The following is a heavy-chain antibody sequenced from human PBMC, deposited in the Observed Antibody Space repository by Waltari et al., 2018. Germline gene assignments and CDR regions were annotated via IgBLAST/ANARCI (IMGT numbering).Heavy chain of an antibody. D-gene: IGHD6-19*01. Sequence: QVQLVQSGAEVKKPGASVKFSCKASGYTFTSYGISWVRQAPGQGLEWMGWCSDDKGNTNYAQKVQGRVTRTTDTSTSTAYMELRSLRSDDTAVYYCARTYSSGGWFDPWGQGTLVTVSS. CDR1: GYTFTSYG. CDR3: ARTYSSGGWFDP. CDR2: CSDDKGNT. J-gene: IGHJ5*02. V-gene: IGHV1-18*01.